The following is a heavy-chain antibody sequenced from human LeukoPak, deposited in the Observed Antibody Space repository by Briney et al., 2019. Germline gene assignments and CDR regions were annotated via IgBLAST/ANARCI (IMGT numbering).Heavy chain of an antibody. V-gene: IGHV4-59*01. CDR1: GGSISSYY. CDR2: IYYSGST. J-gene: IGHJ4*02. D-gene: IGHD6-19*01. Sequence: SETLSLTCTVSGGSISSYYWSWIRQPPRKGLEWIGYIYYSGSTNYNPSLKSRVTISVDTSKNQFSLKLSSVTAADTAVYYCARGVGFSSGWLFFDYWGQGTLVTVSS. CDR3: ARGVGFSSGWLFFDY.